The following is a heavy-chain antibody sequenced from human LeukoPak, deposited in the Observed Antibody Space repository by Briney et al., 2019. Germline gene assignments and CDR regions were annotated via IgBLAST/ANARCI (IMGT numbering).Heavy chain of an antibody. D-gene: IGHD2-15*01. CDR2: IRNTDSTM. V-gene: IGHV3-11*04. Sequence: GGSLRLSCAASRFTFSDYYMPWIRQAPGQGLEWLSYIRNTDSTMYYADSVKGRFTISRDNAKNSLYLQMNSLRAEATAINYCARVYRSGGSIDYWGQGTLVTVSS. J-gene: IGHJ4*02. CDR3: ARVYRSGGSIDY. CDR1: RFTFSDYY.